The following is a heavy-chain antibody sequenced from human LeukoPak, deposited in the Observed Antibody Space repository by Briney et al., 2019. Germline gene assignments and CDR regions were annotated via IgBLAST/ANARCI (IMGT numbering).Heavy chain of an antibody. Sequence: PSETLSLTRTVSGGSLSSSSYYWGWIRQPPGKGLEWIGSFYYSGSPYYNPSLKSRVTISVDTSKNQFSLKLSSVTAADTAVYYCARQYYYDSSGYYLDYWGQGTLITVS. CDR3: ARQYYYDSSGYYLDY. CDR1: GGSLSSSSYY. V-gene: IGHV4-39*01. J-gene: IGHJ4*02. D-gene: IGHD3-22*01. CDR2: FYYSGSP.